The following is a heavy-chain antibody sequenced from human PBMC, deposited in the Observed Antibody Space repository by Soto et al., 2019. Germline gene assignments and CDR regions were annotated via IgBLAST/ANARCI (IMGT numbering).Heavy chain of an antibody. V-gene: IGHV3-13*01. D-gene: IGHD3-10*01. CDR2: IGSAGDS. CDR1: GCTFRSYD. CDR3: ARGSKGTYGMDV. J-gene: IGHJ6*02. Sequence: GCLLLAGSASGCTFRSYDMHWVRQVTGKGLEWVSVIGSAGDSNYAPSVKGRFTISRENAKNSLYLQMNSLRAGDTAVYYCARGSKGTYGMDVWGQGTKVTVYS.